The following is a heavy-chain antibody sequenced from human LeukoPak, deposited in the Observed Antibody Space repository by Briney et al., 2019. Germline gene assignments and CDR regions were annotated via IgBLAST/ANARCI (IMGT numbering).Heavy chain of an antibody. CDR2: MNPNSGNT. V-gene: IGHV1-8*01. CDR3: ARAAGFDYSNYWDNWFDP. CDR1: GYTFASYG. J-gene: IGHJ5*02. Sequence: ASVKVSCKASGYTFASYGINWVRQATGQGLEWMGWMNPNSGNTGYAQKFQGRVTMTRNTSISTAYMELSSLRSEDTAVYYCARAAGFDYSNYWDNWFDPWGQGTLVTVSS. D-gene: IGHD4-11*01.